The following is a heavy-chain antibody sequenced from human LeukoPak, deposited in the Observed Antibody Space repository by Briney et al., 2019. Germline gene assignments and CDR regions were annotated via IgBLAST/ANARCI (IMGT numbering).Heavy chain of an antibody. J-gene: IGHJ5*02. CDR3: ARSARGMAPWRDNDFWSAPDNWFDP. CDR2: FDPEDGET. D-gene: IGHD3-3*01. V-gene: IGHV1-24*01. Sequence: ASVKVSCKVSGYTLTELSMHWVRQAPGKGLEWMGGFDPEDGETIYAQKFQGRVTMTEDTSTDTVYMELSSLRSEDTAVYYCARSARGMAPWRDNDFWSAPDNWFDPWGQGTLVTVSS. CDR1: GYTLTELS.